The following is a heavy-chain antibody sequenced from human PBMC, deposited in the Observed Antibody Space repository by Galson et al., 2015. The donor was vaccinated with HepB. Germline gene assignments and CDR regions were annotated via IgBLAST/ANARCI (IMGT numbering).Heavy chain of an antibody. Sequence: LRLSCAASGFTFRIHAMNWVRQAPGKGLQWVSTIAGVEEKFYADSVKGRFTISRDNAKNSLYLQMNSLRAEDTALYYCAKGSLELGELSSSLDYWGQGTLVTVSS. CDR1: GFTFRIHA. D-gene: IGHD3-16*02. CDR2: IAGVEEK. CDR3: AKGSLELGELSSSLDY. J-gene: IGHJ4*02. V-gene: IGHV3-23*01.